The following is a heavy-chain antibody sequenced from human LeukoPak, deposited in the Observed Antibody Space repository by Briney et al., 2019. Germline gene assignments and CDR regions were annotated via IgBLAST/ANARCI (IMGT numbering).Heavy chain of an antibody. J-gene: IGHJ4*02. CDR2: INPNSGGT. V-gene: IGHV1-2*02. CDR3: GRDSTCSSGFIDY. CDR1: GYTFTGYY. Sequence: ASVKVSCKASGYTFTGYYMHWVRQAPGQGLEWMGWINPNSGGTNYAQKFQGRVTMTRDTSISTAYMELRSLRSDDTAVYYCGRDSTCSSGFIDYWGQGTLVTVSS. D-gene: IGHD6-19*01.